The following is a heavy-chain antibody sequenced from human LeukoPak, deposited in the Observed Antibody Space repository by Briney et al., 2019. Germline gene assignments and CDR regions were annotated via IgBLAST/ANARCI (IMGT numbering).Heavy chain of an antibody. Sequence: GASLKISCKGSGYSFTSYLIGWVHQLPGKGLGWMGIIYPGDSDTRYSPSFQGQATISADKSSSTAYLQWSSLKASDTAMYYCARPGGYDHPPDYWGQGTLVTVSS. CDR3: ARPGGYDHPPDY. J-gene: IGHJ4*02. CDR1: GYSFTSYL. CDR2: IYPGDSDT. V-gene: IGHV5-51*07. D-gene: IGHD5-12*01.